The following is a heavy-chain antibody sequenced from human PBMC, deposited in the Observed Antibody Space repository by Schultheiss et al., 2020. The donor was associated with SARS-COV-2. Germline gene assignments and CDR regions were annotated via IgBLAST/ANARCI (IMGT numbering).Heavy chain of an antibody. V-gene: IGHV3-48*04. CDR1: GFTFSSYS. CDR2: ISSSSSTI. D-gene: IGHD3-10*01. Sequence: GGSLRLSCAASGFTFSSYSMNWVRQAPGKGLEWVSYISSSSSTIYYADSVKGRFTISRDNAKNSLYLQMNSLRAEDTAVYYCARGFRGVVDYWGQGTLVTVSS. CDR3: ARGFRGVVDY. J-gene: IGHJ4*02.